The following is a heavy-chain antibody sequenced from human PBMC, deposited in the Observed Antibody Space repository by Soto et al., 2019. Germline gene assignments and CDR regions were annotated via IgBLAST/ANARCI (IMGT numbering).Heavy chain of an antibody. CDR3: ARGKVTIFGVVTHPRWFDH. CDR2: IYYSGST. J-gene: IGHJ5*02. V-gene: IGHV4-39*01. D-gene: IGHD3-3*01. Sequence: PXETLSLTCTVAGCSISSSSYYWGWIRQPPGKGLEWIGSIYYSGSTYYNPSLKSRVTISVDTSKNQFSLKLSSVTAADTAVYYCARGKVTIFGVVTHPRWFDHWGQGTLVTVSS. CDR1: GCSISSSSYY.